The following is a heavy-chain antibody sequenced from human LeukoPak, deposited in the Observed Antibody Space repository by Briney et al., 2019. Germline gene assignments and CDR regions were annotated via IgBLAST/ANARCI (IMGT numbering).Heavy chain of an antibody. Sequence: SETLSLTCTVSGGSTSSSSYYWGWIRQPPGKGLEWIGSIYYSGSTYYNPSLKSRVTISVDTSKNQFSLKLSSVTAADTAVYYCATVARPIVGATTDDYWGQGTLVTVSS. V-gene: IGHV4-39*01. D-gene: IGHD1-26*01. J-gene: IGHJ4*02. CDR2: IYYSGST. CDR1: GGSTSSSSYY. CDR3: ATVARPIVGATTDDY.